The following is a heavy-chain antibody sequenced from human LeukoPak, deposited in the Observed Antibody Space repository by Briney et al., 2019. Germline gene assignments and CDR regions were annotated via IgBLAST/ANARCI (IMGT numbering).Heavy chain of an antibody. CDR1: GGSISSYY. CDR2: IYYSGST. J-gene: IGHJ6*03. D-gene: IGHD3-10*01. V-gene: IGHV4-59*12. Sequence: KSSETLSLTCTVSGGSISSYYWSWIRQPPGKGLEWIGYIYYSGSTNYNPSLKSRVTISVDTSKNQFSLKLSSVTAADTAVYYCARGPRITMVRGVFWGPGFYMDVWGKGTTVTVSS. CDR3: ARGPRITMVRGVFWGPGFYMDV.